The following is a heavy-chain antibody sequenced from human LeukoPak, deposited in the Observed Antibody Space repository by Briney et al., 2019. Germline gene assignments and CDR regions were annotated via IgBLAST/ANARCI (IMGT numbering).Heavy chain of an antibody. Sequence: GASVKVSCKASGGTFSNYAISWVRQAPGQGLEWVGGIIPIHGTTNYAQKFQGRVTITADESTSTAYMELSSLTSEDTAVYYCARPTMSYYDSFGYYRGFDYWGQGTLVTVSS. CDR3: ARPTMSYYDSFGYYRGFDY. CDR2: IIPIHGTT. CDR1: GGTFSNYA. J-gene: IGHJ4*02. D-gene: IGHD3-22*01. V-gene: IGHV1-69*13.